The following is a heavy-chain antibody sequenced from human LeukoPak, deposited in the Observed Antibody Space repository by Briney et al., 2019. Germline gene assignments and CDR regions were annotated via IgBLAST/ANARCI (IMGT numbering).Heavy chain of an antibody. Sequence: SQTLSLTCTVSGGSISSGGYYWSWIRQHPGKGLEWIGYIYYSGSTYYNPSLKSRVTISVDTSKNQFSLQLNSVTPEDTAVYYCAREGPRPGTTHPIDYWGQGTLVTVSS. D-gene: IGHD1-7*01. J-gene: IGHJ4*02. CDR3: AREGPRPGTTHPIDY. CDR2: IYYSGST. V-gene: IGHV4-31*03. CDR1: GGSISSGGYY.